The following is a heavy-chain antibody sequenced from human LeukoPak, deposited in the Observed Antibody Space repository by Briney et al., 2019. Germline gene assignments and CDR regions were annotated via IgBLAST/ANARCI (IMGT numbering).Heavy chain of an antibody. Sequence: KPSETLSLTCTVAGGSISSSSYYWGWIRQPPGKGLGWIGSIYYSGITYYNPSLKSRVTISVDTSKNQFSLKLSSVTAADTAVYYCASRGYSYGPVEPDAFDIWGQGTMVTVSS. D-gene: IGHD5-18*01. J-gene: IGHJ3*02. V-gene: IGHV4-39*01. CDR1: GGSISSSSYY. CDR3: ASRGYSYGPVEPDAFDI. CDR2: IYYSGIT.